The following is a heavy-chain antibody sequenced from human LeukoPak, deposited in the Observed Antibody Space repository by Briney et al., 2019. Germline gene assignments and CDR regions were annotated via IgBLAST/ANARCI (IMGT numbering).Heavy chain of an antibody. CDR3: ARHDRIIASPLV. J-gene: IGHJ4*02. V-gene: IGHV4-39*01. CDR1: GGSISSSSHN. CDR2: IYYSGTT. Sequence: SETVSFTCIVSGGSISSSSHNWGWIRQPPGKGLEWIGSIYYSGTTYYNPSLKSRLTISVDTSKNQFSLKLSSVTAVDTAVYYCARHDRIIASPLVWGQGILVTVSS. D-gene: IGHD6-13*01.